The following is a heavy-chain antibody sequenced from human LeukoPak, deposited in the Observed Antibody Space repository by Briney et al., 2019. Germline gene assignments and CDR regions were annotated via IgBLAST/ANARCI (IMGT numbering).Heavy chain of an antibody. Sequence: PSETLSVTCTVPGGSISSYYWSWIRQPAGKGLEWIGRIYTSGSTNYNPSLKGRVTMSVDTSKNQFSLKLSSVTAADTAVYYCARDYYGSGSYRFDPWGQGTLVTVSS. V-gene: IGHV4-4*07. CDR1: GGSISSYY. D-gene: IGHD3-10*01. CDR2: IYTSGST. J-gene: IGHJ5*02. CDR3: ARDYYGSGSYRFDP.